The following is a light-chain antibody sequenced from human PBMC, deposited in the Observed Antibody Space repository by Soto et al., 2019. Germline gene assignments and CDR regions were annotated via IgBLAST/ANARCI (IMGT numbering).Light chain of an antibody. CDR2: GAS. CDR3: QQYCSSPPFT. CDR1: QSVSSSY. Sequence: IVLTQSPGTLSLSPGERATLSCSASQSVSSSYLAWYQQKPGQAPRLLIYGASSRATGIPDRFSGSGSGTDFTLTISRLEPEDFAVYYCQQYCSSPPFTFGPGTKVDIK. V-gene: IGKV3-20*01. J-gene: IGKJ3*01.